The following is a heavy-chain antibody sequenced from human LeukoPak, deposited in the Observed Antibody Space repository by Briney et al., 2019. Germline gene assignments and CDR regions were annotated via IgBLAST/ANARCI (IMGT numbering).Heavy chain of an antibody. D-gene: IGHD3-22*01. Sequence: GGSLRLSCVVSGFTFSSYSMNWVRQAPGKGLEWVSYISSRSGSTYYADSVRGRVSISRDNAKNSLHLEMNSLRAEDTAMYYCARAGYYYDSGDHPPGDYWGRGTLVTVSS. CDR3: ARAGYYYDSGDHPPGDY. J-gene: IGHJ4*02. V-gene: IGHV3-48*04. CDR2: ISSRSGST. CDR1: GFTFSSYS.